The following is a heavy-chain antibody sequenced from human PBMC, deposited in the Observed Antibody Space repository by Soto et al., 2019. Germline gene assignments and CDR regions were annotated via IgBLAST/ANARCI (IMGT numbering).Heavy chain of an antibody. D-gene: IGHD3-16*02. V-gene: IGHV3-30*18. Sequence: GGSLRLSCAASGFTFSSYGRHWVRQAPGKGLEWVAVISYDGSNKYYADSVKGRFTISRDNSKNTLYLQMNSLRAEDTAVYYCAKDRLRLGELSPLYWGQGTLVTVSS. CDR2: ISYDGSNK. CDR3: AKDRLRLGELSPLY. CDR1: GFTFSSYG. J-gene: IGHJ4*02.